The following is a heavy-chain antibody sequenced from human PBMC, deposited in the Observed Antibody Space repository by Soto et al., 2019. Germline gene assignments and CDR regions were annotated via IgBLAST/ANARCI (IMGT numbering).Heavy chain of an antibody. CDR3: ARHVEGRYCSGGSCYPSRWFDP. J-gene: IGHJ5*02. CDR2: IYYSGST. V-gene: IGHV4-59*08. Sequence: PSETLSLTCTVSGGSLSNYDWNWIRQPPGKGLERFGYIYYSGSTNYNPSLKSRVTISVDTSKNQFSLKLSSVTAADTAVYYCARHVEGRYCSGGSCYPSRWFDPWGQGTLVTVSS. D-gene: IGHD2-15*01. CDR1: GGSLSNYD.